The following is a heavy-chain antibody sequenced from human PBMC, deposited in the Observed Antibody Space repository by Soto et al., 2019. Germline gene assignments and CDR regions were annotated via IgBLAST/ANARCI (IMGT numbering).Heavy chain of an antibody. V-gene: IGHV4-59*01. Sequence: QVQLQESGPGLVKPSETLSLTCTVSGGSISSYYWSWIRQPPGKGLEWMGYIFYSGSTNYNPSLKSRVTISVYTSKNQFSLKLSSVTAADTAVYYCARVRSNYYDSSGDYQETRAFDIWGQGTMVTVSS. J-gene: IGHJ3*02. CDR3: ARVRSNYYDSSGDYQETRAFDI. CDR1: GGSISSYY. D-gene: IGHD3-22*01. CDR2: IFYSGST.